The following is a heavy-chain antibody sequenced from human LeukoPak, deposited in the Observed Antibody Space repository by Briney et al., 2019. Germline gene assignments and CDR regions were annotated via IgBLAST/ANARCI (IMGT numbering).Heavy chain of an antibody. CDR2: IWYDGSNK. Sequence: GGSLRLSCAASGFTFSSYGMHWVRQAPGKGLEWVTIIWYDGSNKYYADSVKGRFTISRDNSKNTLYLQMNSLRAEDTAIYYCARDQGTHTDMARLGYFDYWDQGTLVTVSS. J-gene: IGHJ4*02. D-gene: IGHD5-18*01. V-gene: IGHV3-33*01. CDR1: GFTFSSYG. CDR3: ARDQGTHTDMARLGYFDY.